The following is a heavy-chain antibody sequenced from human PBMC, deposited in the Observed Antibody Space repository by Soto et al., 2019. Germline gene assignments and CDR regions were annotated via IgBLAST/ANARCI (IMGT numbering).Heavy chain of an antibody. Sequence: SQTLSLTCAITGDSVSSNSAGWSWVRQSPSRGLEWLGRTYYRSKWYYEYAVSVRGRITINPDTSKNQYSLQLNSVTPEDTAVYFCATGEQYSGNIFDYRGQGTLVTVSS. CDR1: GDSVSSNSAG. CDR2: TYYRSKWYY. CDR3: ATGEQYSGNIFDY. D-gene: IGHD1-26*01. J-gene: IGHJ4*01. V-gene: IGHV6-1*01.